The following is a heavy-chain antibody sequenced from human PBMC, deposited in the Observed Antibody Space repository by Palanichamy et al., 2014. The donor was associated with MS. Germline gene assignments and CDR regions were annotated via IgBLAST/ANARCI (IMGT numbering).Heavy chain of an antibody. CDR3: ATALNYYYYYGMDV. CDR1: GGSISSYY. J-gene: IGHJ6*02. CDR2: IYYSGST. Sequence: QVQLQESGPGLVKPSETLSLTCTVSGGSISSYYWSWIRQPPGKGLEWIGYIYYSGSTNYNPSLKSRVTISVDTSKNQFSLKLSPVTAADTAVYYCATALNYYYYYGMDVWGQGTTVTVSS. V-gene: IGHV4-59*01.